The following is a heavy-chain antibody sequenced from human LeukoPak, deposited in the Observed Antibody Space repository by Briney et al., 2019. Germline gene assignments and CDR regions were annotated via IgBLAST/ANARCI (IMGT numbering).Heavy chain of an antibody. CDR2: INHSGST. CDR3: ARGAYYDFWSGPRSLDV. J-gene: IGHJ6*04. D-gene: IGHD3-3*01. CDR1: GGSFSGYY. V-gene: IGHV4-34*01. Sequence: SETLSLTCAVYGGSFSGYYWGWIRQPPGKGLEWIGEINHSGSTNYNPSLKSRVTISVDTSKNQFSLKLSSVTAADTAVYYCARGAYYDFWSGPRSLDVWGKGTTVTVSS.